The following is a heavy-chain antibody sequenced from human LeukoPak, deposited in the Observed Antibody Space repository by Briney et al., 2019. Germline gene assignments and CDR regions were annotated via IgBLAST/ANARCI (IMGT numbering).Heavy chain of an antibody. J-gene: IGHJ4*02. CDR1: GFTFSSYA. V-gene: IGHV3-23*01. Sequence: GGSLRLSCAASGFTFSSYAMSWVRQAPEKGLEWVSAIIGSGGSTFYADSVKGRFTISGDNSKNTLYLQMNSLRAEDTAVYFCAGRHCSGGGCYFAGADPFDYWGQGTLVTVSS. CDR3: AGRHCSGGGCYFAGADPFDY. D-gene: IGHD2-15*01. CDR2: IIGSGGST.